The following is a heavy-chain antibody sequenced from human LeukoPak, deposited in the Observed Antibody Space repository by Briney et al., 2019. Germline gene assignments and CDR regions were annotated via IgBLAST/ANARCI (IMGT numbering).Heavy chain of an antibody. V-gene: IGHV3-21*01. D-gene: IGHD3-9*01. J-gene: IGHJ3*02. CDR1: GFTFSSYS. CDR3: ARDNVLRYFDWLLSDAFDI. CDR2: ISSSSSYI. Sequence: PGGSLRLSCAASGFTFSSYSMNWVRQAPGKGPEWVSSISSSSSYIYYADSVKGRFTISRDNAKNSLYLQMNSLRAEDTAVYYCARDNVLRYFDWLLSDAFDIWGQGTMVTVSS.